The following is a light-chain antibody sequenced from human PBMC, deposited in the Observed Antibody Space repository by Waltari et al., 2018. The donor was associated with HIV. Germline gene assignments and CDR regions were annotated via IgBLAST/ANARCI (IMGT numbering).Light chain of an antibody. V-gene: IGKV1-5*03. J-gene: IGKJ1*01. Sequence: DIELTQSLSTLSPSMGDRVSITCRASQSISNWLAWYQQKPGQAPKLLIYRASTLESGVPSRFSGSGSGTEFTLTINNLQPDDFATYYCQQYSAFPWTFGQGAKVEIK. CDR3: QQYSAFPWT. CDR2: RAS. CDR1: QSISNW.